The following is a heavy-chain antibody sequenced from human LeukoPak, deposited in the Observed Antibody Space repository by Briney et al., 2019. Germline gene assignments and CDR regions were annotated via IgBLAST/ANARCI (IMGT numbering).Heavy chain of an antibody. D-gene: IGHD6-6*01. CDR3: ARDIAARRFDY. Sequence: GGSLRLSCAASGFSFSSHGMHWARQAPGKGLEWVAVIWYDGSDKYYADSVKGRFTISRDNSKNTLYLQMNSLGAEDTAVYYCARDIAARRFDYWGQGTLVTVSS. CDR2: IWYDGSDK. CDR1: GFSFSSHG. J-gene: IGHJ4*02. V-gene: IGHV3-33*01.